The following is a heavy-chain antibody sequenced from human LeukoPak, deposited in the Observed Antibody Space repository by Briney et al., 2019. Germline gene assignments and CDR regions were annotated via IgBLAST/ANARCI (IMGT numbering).Heavy chain of an antibody. CDR2: INPSGDGT. J-gene: IGHJ5*02. CDR1: GHTFTTYY. D-gene: IGHD1-14*01. CDR3: AKETPNTGWFDP. Sequence: ASVTVSCKASGHTFTTYYVHLVRQAPGQGLEWMGVINPSGDGTNYPQRFQGRVTLTRDTSTSTVYMELSSLRSEDTAIYYCAKETPNTGWFDPWGQGTLVTVSS. V-gene: IGHV1-46*01.